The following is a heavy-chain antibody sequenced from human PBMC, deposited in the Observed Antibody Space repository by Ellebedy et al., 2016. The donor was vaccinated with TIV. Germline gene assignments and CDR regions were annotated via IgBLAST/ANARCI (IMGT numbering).Heavy chain of an antibody. CDR2: IYYSGST. D-gene: IGHD3-22*01. Sequence: MPSETLSLTCTVSGGSISSYYWSWIRQPPGKGLEWIGYIYYSGSTNYNPSLKSRVTISVDTSKNQFSLKLSSVTAADTAVYYCAREGYYYDSSGYSSHYFDYWGQGTLVTVSS. J-gene: IGHJ4*02. CDR3: AREGYYYDSSGYSSHYFDY. V-gene: IGHV4-59*08. CDR1: GGSISSYY.